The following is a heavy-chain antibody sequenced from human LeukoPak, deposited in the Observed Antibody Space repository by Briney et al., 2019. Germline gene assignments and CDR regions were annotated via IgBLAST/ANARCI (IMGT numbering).Heavy chain of an antibody. J-gene: IGHJ6*02. CDR3: AKGGDCSGGSCYGDYYYYGMDV. CDR1: GFTFSSYA. D-gene: IGHD2-15*01. CDR2: ISGSGGST. V-gene: IGHV3-23*01. Sequence: GGSLRLSCAASGFTFSSYAMSWVRQAPGKGLEWVSAISGSGGSTYYADSVKGRFTISRDNSKNTLYLQMNSLRAEDTAVYYCAKGGDCSGGSCYGDYYYYGMDVWGQGTTVTVSS.